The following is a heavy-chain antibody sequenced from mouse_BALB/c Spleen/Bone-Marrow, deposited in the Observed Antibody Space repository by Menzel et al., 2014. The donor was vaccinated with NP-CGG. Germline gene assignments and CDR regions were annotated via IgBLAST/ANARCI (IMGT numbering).Heavy chain of an antibody. CDR3: ANGNSFAY. D-gene: IGHD2-1*01. CDR1: GYTFTTFW. CDR2: INPTTSYT. Sequence: QVQLQQSGAELAKPGASVKTSCKASGYTFTTFWMHWVKQRPGQGLEWIGYINPTTSYTEYSQKFKDKATLTADKSSSTAYMQLSSLTSEASAVYYCANGNSFAYWGQGTPVTASA. V-gene: IGHV1-7*01. J-gene: IGHJ3*01.